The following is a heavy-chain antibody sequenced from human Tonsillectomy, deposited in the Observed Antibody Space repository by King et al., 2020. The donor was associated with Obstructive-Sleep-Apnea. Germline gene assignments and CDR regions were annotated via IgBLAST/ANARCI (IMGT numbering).Heavy chain of an antibody. D-gene: IGHD6-13*01. Sequence: VQLVESGGGLVQPGGSLRLSCAASGFTFSSYSMNWVRQAPGKGLEWVSYISSSSSTIYSADSLRGRFIISSDNAKKALYLKMNSLRAEDTAVYYCARSGGSSSWYNWFDPWGQGTLVTVSS. CDR2: ISSSSSTI. CDR1: GFTFSSYS. J-gene: IGHJ5*02. CDR3: ARSGGSSSWYNWFDP. V-gene: IGHV3-48*04.